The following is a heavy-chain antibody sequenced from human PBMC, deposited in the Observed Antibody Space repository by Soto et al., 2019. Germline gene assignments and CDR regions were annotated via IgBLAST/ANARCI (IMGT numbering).Heavy chain of an antibody. V-gene: IGHV3-23*01. J-gene: IGHJ4*02. CDR1: GFTFSHYP. CDR2: IRAGGDRT. Sequence: EVQVSESGGGLVQPGGSLRLSCATSGFTFSHYPMNWVRQAPGKGLEWVSGIRAGGDRTYYADSVKGRFTIFRDNSKNSVSLQINSMRVEVTAVYYWARRFWCQGTLVTVSS. CDR3: ARRF.